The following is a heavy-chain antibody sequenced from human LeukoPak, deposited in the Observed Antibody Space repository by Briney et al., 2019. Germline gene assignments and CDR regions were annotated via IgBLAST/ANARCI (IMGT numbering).Heavy chain of an antibody. Sequence: PSETLSLTCAVYGGSFSGYYWSWIRQPPGKGLEWIGEINHSGSTNYNPSLKSRVTISVDTSKNQFSLKLSSVTAADTAVYYCARVNFVPAAMGYYYYYMDVWGKGTTVTISS. CDR3: ARVNFVPAAMGYYYYYMDV. J-gene: IGHJ6*03. CDR2: INHSGST. D-gene: IGHD2-2*01. V-gene: IGHV4-34*01. CDR1: GGSFSGYY.